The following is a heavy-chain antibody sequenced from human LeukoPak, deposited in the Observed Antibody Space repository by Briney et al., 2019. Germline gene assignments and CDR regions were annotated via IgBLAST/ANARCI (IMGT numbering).Heavy chain of an antibody. CDR3: VGSGNSAH. Sequence: GGSLRLSCAASGFPFSSYGMSWIRQGPGKGLEWVSSISASGDTIFHVDSVKGRFTMSRDNSQNILNLQMKSLRVEDTAIYYCVGSGNSAHWGQGTLVTVSS. CDR1: GFPFSSYG. J-gene: IGHJ4*02. D-gene: IGHD1-7*01. V-gene: IGHV3-23*01. CDR2: ISASGDTI.